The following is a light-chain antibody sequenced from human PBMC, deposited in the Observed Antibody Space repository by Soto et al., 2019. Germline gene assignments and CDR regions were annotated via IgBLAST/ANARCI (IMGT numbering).Light chain of an antibody. CDR1: QNLSRW. J-gene: IGKJ2*01. Sequence: DIQVTQSASILSASVGDRVTITFRASQNLSRWLAWYRQKPGKAPELLIHEASTLESAVPSRFSGSRFGTEFTLTISSLQPDEFATYYCQQYNRLPYTFGQGTKLEIK. CDR3: QQYNRLPYT. V-gene: IGKV1-5*03. CDR2: EAS.